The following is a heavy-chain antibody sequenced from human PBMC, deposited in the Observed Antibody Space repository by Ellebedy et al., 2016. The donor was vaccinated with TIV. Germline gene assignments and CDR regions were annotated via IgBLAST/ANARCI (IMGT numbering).Heavy chain of an antibody. J-gene: IGHJ4*02. CDR3: ARMDYRDYYFDY. CDR2: IHYSGST. Sequence: MPSETLSLTCTVSGGSISSYYWNWIRQPPGKGLEWIGSIHYSGSTNYNPSLKSPVTISVDTSKNQFSLKLSSVTASDTAVYYCARMDYRDYYFDYWGQGTLVTVSS. V-gene: IGHV4-59*01. D-gene: IGHD4-17*01. CDR1: GGSISSYY.